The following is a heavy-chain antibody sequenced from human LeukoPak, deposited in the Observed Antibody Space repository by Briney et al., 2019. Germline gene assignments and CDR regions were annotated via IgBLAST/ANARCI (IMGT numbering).Heavy chain of an antibody. V-gene: IGHV3-74*01. CDR1: GFTFRSYW. CDR2: INSDGSST. CDR3: ARDLDSSSLSPYFDY. J-gene: IGHJ4*01. D-gene: IGHD6-13*01. Sequence: QTGGSLRLSCAASGFTFRSYWMHWVRQAPGKGLVWVSRINSDGSSTGYADSVKGRFTISRDNAKNTLYLQMNSLRAEDTAVYYCARDLDSSSLSPYFDYWGHGTLVTVSS.